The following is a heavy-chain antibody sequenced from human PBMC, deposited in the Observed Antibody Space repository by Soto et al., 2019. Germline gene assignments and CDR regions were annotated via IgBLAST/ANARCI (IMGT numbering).Heavy chain of an antibody. CDR2: ISYDGSNK. CDR3: AKDCKRLGEGPDF. CDR1: GFTFSSYG. Sequence: QVQLVESGGGVVQPGRSLRLSCAASGFTFSSYGMHWVRQAPGKGLEWVAVISYDGSNKYYADSVKGRFTISRDNSKNPLHLPMNRLRAEDTAVYYCAKDCKRLGEGPDFWGQGTLVTVSS. J-gene: IGHJ4*02. D-gene: IGHD3-10*01. V-gene: IGHV3-30*18.